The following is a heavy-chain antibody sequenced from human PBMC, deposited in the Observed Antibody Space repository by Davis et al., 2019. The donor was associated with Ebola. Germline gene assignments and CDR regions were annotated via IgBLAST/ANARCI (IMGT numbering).Heavy chain of an antibody. V-gene: IGHV3-23*01. CDR3: AKDITIFGRWFDP. CDR2: ISGSGGST. D-gene: IGHD3-3*01. Sequence: GESLKISCAASGFTFSSYAMSWVRQAPGKGLEWVSAISGSGGSTYYADSVKGRFTISRDNSKNTLYLQMNSLRAEDTDVYYCAKDITIFGRWFDPWGQGTLVTVSS. CDR1: GFTFSSYA. J-gene: IGHJ5*02.